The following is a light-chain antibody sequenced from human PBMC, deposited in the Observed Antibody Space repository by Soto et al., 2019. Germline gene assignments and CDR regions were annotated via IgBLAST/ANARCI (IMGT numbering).Light chain of an antibody. J-gene: IGKJ1*01. V-gene: IGKV3-20*01. CDR1: ESVGSTY. CDR3: QQYGSSLTWT. Sequence: IGLTQSPGTLSLSPGDRSTLSCSPIESVGSTYVAWYQQKPGQAPRLLIYAASTRATGISARFSGSGSGTDFTLTISRLEPEDFAVYYCQQYGSSLTWTFGQGTKVDI. CDR2: AAS.